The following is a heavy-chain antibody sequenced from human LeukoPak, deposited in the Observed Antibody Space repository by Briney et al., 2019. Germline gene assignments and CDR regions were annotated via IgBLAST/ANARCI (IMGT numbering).Heavy chain of an antibody. V-gene: IGHV1-2*02. CDR2: IHPNNGDT. D-gene: IGHD3-10*01. CDR1: GYTFSGTGWY. CDR3: ARDGPAQMVDLDY. Sequence: ASVKVSCKASGYTFSGTGWYLYWLRPAPGQGLECMGWIHPNNGDTAYAQKFEGRVAMTRDTSISTAYMELRRLRPDDTAVYFCARDGPAQMVDLDYWGQGTLVTVSS. J-gene: IGHJ4*02.